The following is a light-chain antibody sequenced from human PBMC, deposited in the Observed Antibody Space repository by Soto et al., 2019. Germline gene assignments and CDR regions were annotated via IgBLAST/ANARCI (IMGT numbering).Light chain of an antibody. V-gene: IGKV3-20*01. J-gene: IGKJ5*01. CDR1: QSISTTY. CDR3: QQYASSVT. CDR2: AAS. Sequence: EILLTQSPGTLSLSPGERDTLSCRASQSISTTYFTWYHQRPGQAPRVLIYAASSRAAGIPDRFSGSGSGTDFTLTISRLEPEDFAVYYCQQYASSVTFGQGTRLEIK.